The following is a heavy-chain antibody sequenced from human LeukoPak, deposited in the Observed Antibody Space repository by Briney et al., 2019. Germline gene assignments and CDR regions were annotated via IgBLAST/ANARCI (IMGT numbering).Heavy chain of an antibody. CDR2: IKDNGGRT. CDR1: GFTFSTNT. Sequence: GGSLTLSCAPSGFTFSTNTMGWVRHPPGKWLEWVSDIKDNGGRTYYADFVRGRFTISRDNPKNTLYLQMNSLSAEDTAVYYCAKAGSVSYYNHWGQGTLVIVSS. D-gene: IGHD3-10*01. V-gene: IGHV3-23*01. J-gene: IGHJ5*02. CDR3: AKAGSVSYYNH.